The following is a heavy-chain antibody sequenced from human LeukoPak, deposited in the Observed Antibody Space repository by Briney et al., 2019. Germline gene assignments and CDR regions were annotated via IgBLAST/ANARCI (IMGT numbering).Heavy chain of an antibody. CDR1: GGSFSGYY. J-gene: IGHJ4*02. CDR3: ARRRYSYTRFFDY. CDR2: INHSGST. D-gene: IGHD5-18*01. V-gene: IGHV4-34*01. Sequence: SETLSLTCAVYGGSFSGYYWSWIRQPPGKGLEWIGEINHSGSTNYNPSLKNRITISVDTSKNQFSLKLSSVTAADTAAYYCARRRYSYTRFFDYWGQGTLVTVSS.